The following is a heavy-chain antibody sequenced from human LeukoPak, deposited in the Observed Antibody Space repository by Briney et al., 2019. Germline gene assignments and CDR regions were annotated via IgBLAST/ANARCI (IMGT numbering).Heavy chain of an antibody. CDR3: ATDAGSGWYYFDY. CDR1: GYTLTELS. Sequence: ASVKVSCKVSGYTLTELSTHWVRQAPGKGLEWMGGFDPEDGERIYAQKFQDRVTMTEDTSTDTAYMELRSLRSEDTATYYCATDAGSGWYYFDYWGQGTLVTVSS. D-gene: IGHD6-19*01. V-gene: IGHV1-24*01. CDR2: FDPEDGER. J-gene: IGHJ4*02.